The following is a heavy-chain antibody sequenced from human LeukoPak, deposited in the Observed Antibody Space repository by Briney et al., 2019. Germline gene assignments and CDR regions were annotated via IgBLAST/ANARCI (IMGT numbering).Heavy chain of an antibody. V-gene: IGHV3-74*01. J-gene: IGHJ4*02. CDR2: INSDGSST. CDR1: GFTYSSYW. Sequence: GGSLRLSCVASGFTYSSYWMHWVRQAPGKGLVWVPRINSDGSSTGYADSVKGRFTISRDNAKNTLYLQMNSLRVEDTAVYYCGGSGSSEDYWGQGTLVTVSS. D-gene: IGHD3-10*01. CDR3: GGSGSSEDY.